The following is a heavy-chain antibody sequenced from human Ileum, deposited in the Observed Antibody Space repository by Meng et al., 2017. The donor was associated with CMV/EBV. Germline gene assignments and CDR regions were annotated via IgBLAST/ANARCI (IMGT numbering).Heavy chain of an antibody. V-gene: IGHV3-33*01. Sequence: GGSLRLSCAASGFTFSSYGMHWVRQAPGKGLEWVAVIWYDGSNKYYVDSVEGRFTISRDNAKNSLYLQMNSLRAEDTAVYYCARDRDFVPQDGYYDMDVWGQGTTVTVSS. CDR1: GFTFSSYG. D-gene: IGHD3-10*02. CDR3: ARDRDFVPQDGYYDMDV. CDR2: IWYDGSNK. J-gene: IGHJ6*02.